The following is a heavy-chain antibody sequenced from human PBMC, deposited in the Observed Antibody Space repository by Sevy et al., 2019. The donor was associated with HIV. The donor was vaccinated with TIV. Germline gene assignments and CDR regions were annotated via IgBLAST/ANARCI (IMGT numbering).Heavy chain of an antibody. CDR1: GFIFSSYA. Sequence: GGSLRLSCAASGFIFSSYAMSWVRQAPGKGLEWVSSISNSGGSTYYADSVRGRFTICRDNSKNTLYLQMNSLGAEDTAVYYCTKDRGIIAAGFDYWGQGTLVTVSS. D-gene: IGHD6-13*01. CDR3: TKDRGIIAAGFDY. V-gene: IGHV3-23*01. J-gene: IGHJ4*02. CDR2: ISNSGGST.